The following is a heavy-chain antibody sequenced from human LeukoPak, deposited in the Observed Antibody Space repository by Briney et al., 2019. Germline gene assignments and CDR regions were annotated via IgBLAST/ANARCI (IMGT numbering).Heavy chain of an antibody. D-gene: IGHD3-10*01. Sequence: GGSLRLSCAASGFTFSSYEMNWVRQAPGKGLERVSYIRSSGSTIYYADSVKGRFTISRDNAKNSLYLQMNSLRAEDTAVYYCARAAGPVFYYYYYYMDVWGKGTTVTISS. CDR3: ARAAGPVFYYYYYYMDV. V-gene: IGHV3-48*03. CDR2: IRSSGSTI. CDR1: GFTFSSYE. J-gene: IGHJ6*03.